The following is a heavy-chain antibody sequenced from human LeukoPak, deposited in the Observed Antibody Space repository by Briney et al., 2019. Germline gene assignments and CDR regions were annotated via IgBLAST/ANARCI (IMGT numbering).Heavy chain of an antibody. CDR1: GFTFSSYA. CDR2: INGSGGST. D-gene: IGHD3-22*01. Sequence: GGSLRLSCAASGFTFSSYAMSWVRQAPGKGLEWVSAINGSGGSTYSADSVKGRFTISRDNSKNTLYLQMNSLRADDTAVYYCAKIEGYDSSGYYYVGPYFDYWGQGTLVTVSS. CDR3: AKIEGYDSSGYYYVGPYFDY. J-gene: IGHJ4*02. V-gene: IGHV3-23*01.